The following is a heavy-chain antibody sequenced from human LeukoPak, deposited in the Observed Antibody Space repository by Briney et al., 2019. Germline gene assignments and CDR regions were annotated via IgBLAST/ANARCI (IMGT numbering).Heavy chain of an antibody. D-gene: IGHD2-2*02. CDR1: GFTFSSYA. V-gene: IGHV3-30-3*01. CDR3: ARVNVGKECSSTSCYTSMGYYYGMDV. CDR2: ISYDGSNK. Sequence: GRSLRLSCAASGFTFSSYAMHWVRQAPGKGLEWVAVISYDGSNKYYADSVKGRFTISRDNSKNTLYLQMNSLRAEDTAVYYCARVNVGKECSSTSCYTSMGYYYGMDVWGQGTTVTVSS. J-gene: IGHJ6*02.